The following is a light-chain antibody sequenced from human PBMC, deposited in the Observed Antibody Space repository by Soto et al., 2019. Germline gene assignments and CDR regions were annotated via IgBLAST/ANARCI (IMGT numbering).Light chain of an antibody. Sequence: DIQMTQSPSSLSVSVGDRVTITCRASQSITNYLNWYQQKPGKAPKLLVYAASSLQSGVPSRFSGNGSGTAFTLTISSLQPEDFPSYYCQQSDSYPYTFGQGTKLEIK. J-gene: IGKJ2*01. CDR1: QSITNY. CDR3: QQSDSYPYT. CDR2: AAS. V-gene: IGKV1-39*01.